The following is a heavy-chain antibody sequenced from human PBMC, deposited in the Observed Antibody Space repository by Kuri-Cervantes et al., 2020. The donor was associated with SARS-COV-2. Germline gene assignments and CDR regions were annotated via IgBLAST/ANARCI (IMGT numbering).Heavy chain of an antibody. Sequence: LRLSCAVSGGSISSGSYYWTWIRQPAGKGLEWIGRLYTSGSTNYNPSLKSRVTILADTSKNQFSLNLSSVTAADTAVYYCARGIAVAGAKYFDYWGQGTLVTVSS. V-gene: IGHV4-61*02. CDR2: LYTSGST. D-gene: IGHD6-19*01. CDR1: GGSISSGSYY. CDR3: ARGIAVAGAKYFDY. J-gene: IGHJ4*02.